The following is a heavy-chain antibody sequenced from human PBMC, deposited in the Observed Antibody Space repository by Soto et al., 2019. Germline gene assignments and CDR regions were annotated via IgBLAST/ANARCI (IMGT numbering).Heavy chain of an antibody. V-gene: IGHV3-33*01. J-gene: IGHJ4*02. D-gene: IGHD3-10*01. CDR1: GFTFSKYV. CDR2: IWYDGSNK. Sequence: QVQLVESGGGVVQPGRSLRLSCAASGFTFSKYVMHWVRQAPGKGLEWVAVIWYDGSNKYYADSVKGRFTISRDNSKNTLYLQMNSLRAEDTAVSYCALNYGSGSYYNVGYFDYWGQGTLVTVSS. CDR3: ALNYGSGSYYNVGYFDY.